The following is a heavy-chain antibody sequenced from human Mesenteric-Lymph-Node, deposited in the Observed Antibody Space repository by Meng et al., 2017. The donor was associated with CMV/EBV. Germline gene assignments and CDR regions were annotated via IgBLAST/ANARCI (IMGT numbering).Heavy chain of an antibody. CDR1: GFTFSSYW. J-gene: IGHJ4*02. Sequence: GESLKISCAASGFTFSSYWMSWVRQAPGKGLEWVANIKQDGSEKYYVDSVKGRFTISRDNFKNTLFLQMSSLRAEDTALYYCAKGPYCSSSGCYAHGEFDYWGQGALVTVSS. CDR3: AKGPYCSSSGCYAHGEFDY. CDR2: IKQDGSEK. D-gene: IGHD2-2*01. V-gene: IGHV3-7*03.